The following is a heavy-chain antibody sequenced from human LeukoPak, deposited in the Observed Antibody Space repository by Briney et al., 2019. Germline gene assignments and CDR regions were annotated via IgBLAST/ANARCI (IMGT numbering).Heavy chain of an antibody. J-gene: IGHJ4*02. CDR1: GFTFSSYG. CDR2: IWYDGRKQ. CDR3: ARLGSSWSSDY. V-gene: IGHV3-33*01. Sequence: GTSLRLSCAASGFTFSSYGMYWVRQAPGKGLEWVALIWYDGRKQFYADSVKGRFTISRDDSSNTLFLQMNGLRAEDTAVYYCARLGSSWSSDYWGQGTLVTVSS. D-gene: IGHD6-13*01.